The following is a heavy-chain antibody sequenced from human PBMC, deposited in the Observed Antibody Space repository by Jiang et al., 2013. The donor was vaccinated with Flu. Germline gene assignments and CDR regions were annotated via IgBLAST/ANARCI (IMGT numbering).Heavy chain of an antibody. CDR1: GSTFSNAW. Sequence: VQLVESGGGLVKPGGSLRLSCAASGSTFSNAWMSWVRQSPGKGLEWVGRIKSRSDGGTTDYAAPVKGRFAISRDDSRNTLFLHINNLKTEDTAVYYCTAELDVLPCRDWGPGTRVTVSS. J-gene: IGHJ4*02. D-gene: IGHD1-1*01. CDR2: IKSRSDGGTT. CDR3: TAELDVLPCRD. V-gene: IGHV3-15*01.